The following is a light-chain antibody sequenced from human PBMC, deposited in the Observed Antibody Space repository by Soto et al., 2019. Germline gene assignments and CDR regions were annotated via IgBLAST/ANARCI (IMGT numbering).Light chain of an antibody. CDR3: CSYPGGTTLYA. CDR2: DVS. CDR1: SSDVGRYNL. V-gene: IGLV2-23*02. J-gene: IGLJ1*01. Sequence: QSALTQPASVSGSPGQSITISCTGTSSDVGRYNLVSWYQHHPGKAPKLIIYDVSQWPSGASNRFSGSKSGNTASLTIFGLQADDQADYYCCSYPGGTTLYALGIGNKVPS.